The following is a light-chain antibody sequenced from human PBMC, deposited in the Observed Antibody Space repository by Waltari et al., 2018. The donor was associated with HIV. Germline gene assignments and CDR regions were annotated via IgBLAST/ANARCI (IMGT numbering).Light chain of an antibody. J-gene: IGKJ2*01. CDR3: QQFETYYI. CDR1: QNIGNF. Sequence: DIRMTQSPSTLSAFIGDRVTIRCRASQNIGNFLAWYQQKPGKAPKLLISLASSRERGVPIRFSGSGSGSDFSLTISGLQYEDFATYYCQQFETYYIFGQGTRLE. CDR2: LAS. V-gene: IGKV1-5*03.